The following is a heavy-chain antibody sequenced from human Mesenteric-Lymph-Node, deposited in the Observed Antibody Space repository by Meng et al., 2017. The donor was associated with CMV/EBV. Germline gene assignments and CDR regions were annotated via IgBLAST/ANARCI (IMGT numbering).Heavy chain of an antibody. J-gene: IGHJ4*02. CDR3: ARLGGGYNPVPI. V-gene: IGHV4-59*01. D-gene: IGHD5-24*01. CDR2: IYYSGST. CDR1: GGSISSYY. Sequence: LRLSCTVSGGSISSYYWSWIRQPPGKGLEWIGYIYYSGSTNYNPSLKSRVTISVDTSKNQFSLKLSSVTAADTAVYYCARLGGGYNPVPIWGQGTLVTVSS.